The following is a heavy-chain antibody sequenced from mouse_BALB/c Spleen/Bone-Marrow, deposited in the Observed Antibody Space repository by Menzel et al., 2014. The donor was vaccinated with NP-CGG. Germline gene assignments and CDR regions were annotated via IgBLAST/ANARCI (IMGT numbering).Heavy chain of an antibody. Sequence: QVQLQQSGAELVKPGASVKLSCKASGYTFTSYYLYWVKQRPGQGLEWIGEINPSNGGTNFNERFKSKVSLTVDKSSSTAYMQLNSLTSEDSAVYYCTRRSLLSDYYSMDYWGQGTSVTVSS. D-gene: IGHD2-10*01. CDR2: INPSNGGT. J-gene: IGHJ4*01. CDR3: TRRSLLSDYYSMDY. V-gene: IGHV1S81*02. CDR1: GYTFTSYY.